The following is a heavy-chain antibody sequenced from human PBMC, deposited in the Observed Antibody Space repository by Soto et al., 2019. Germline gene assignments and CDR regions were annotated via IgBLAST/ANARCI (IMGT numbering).Heavy chain of an antibody. Sequence: HVQLQESGPGLVKPSETLSLTCTVSGGSISSYYCSWIRQPPGKGLEWIGYIYYSGSTNYNPSLQSRVTISVNTAKNQFSLKLSSETAADTAVYYCARDRYSLGGNWFDPWGQGTLVTVSS. CDR2: IYYSGST. D-gene: IGHD3-16*01. CDR3: ARDRYSLGGNWFDP. V-gene: IGHV4-59*01. J-gene: IGHJ5*02. CDR1: GGSISSYY.